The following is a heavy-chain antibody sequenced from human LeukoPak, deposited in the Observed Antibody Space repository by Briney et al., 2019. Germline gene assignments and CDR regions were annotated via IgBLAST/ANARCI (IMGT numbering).Heavy chain of an antibody. J-gene: IGHJ4*02. CDR2: ISSSSSYI. CDR1: GFTFSSYS. D-gene: IGHD5-18*01. CDR3: ARDGASRGYSYGDY. V-gene: IGHV3-21*01. Sequence: PGGSLRLSCAASGFTFSSYSMNWVRQAPGKGLEWVSSISSSSSYIYYADSVKGRFTISRDNAKNSLYLQMNSLRAEDTAVYYCARDGASRGYSYGDYWGQGTLVTVSS.